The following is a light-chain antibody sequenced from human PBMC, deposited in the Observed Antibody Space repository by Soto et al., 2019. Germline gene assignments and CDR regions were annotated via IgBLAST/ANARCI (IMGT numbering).Light chain of an antibody. CDR3: CSYAVSSSDV. CDR2: TVT. CDR1: SSDIGGYNY. Sequence: QSALTQPRSVSGSPGQSVTISCTGTSSDIGGYNYVSWYQQHPGKAPKLMIYTVTKRPSGVPDRFSGPKSDNTAYLTISGLQADDEVDYYCCSYAVSSSDVFGTGTKVTVL. J-gene: IGLJ1*01. V-gene: IGLV2-11*01.